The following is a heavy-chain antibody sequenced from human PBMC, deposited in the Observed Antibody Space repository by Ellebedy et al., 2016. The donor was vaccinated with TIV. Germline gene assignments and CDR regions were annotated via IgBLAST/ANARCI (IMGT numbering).Heavy chain of an antibody. CDR2: ISDDGTEK. Sequence: GESLKISCAVSGFTFRSYGIHWVRQAPGKGLEWVAVISDDGTEKYYGDSVKGRFTISRDNSKNTVYLQMNSLRVEDTAVYYCARSYFGFDALGIWGQGTVVTVSS. D-gene: IGHD3-10*01. CDR1: GFTFRSYG. CDR3: ARSYFGFDALGI. V-gene: IGHV3-30*03. J-gene: IGHJ3*02.